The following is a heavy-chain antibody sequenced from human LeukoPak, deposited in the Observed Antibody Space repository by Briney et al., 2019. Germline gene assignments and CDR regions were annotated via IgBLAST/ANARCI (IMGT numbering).Heavy chain of an antibody. D-gene: IGHD7-27*01. J-gene: IGHJ3*02. V-gene: IGHV3-7*01. CDR1: GFTFSDYY. Sequence: GGSLRLSCAASGFTFSDYYMSWIRQAPGKGLEWVANIKQDGSDIYYVDSVKGRFTISRDNAKNSLYLQMNSLRAEDTAVYYCARESNWGGDAFDIWGLGTMVTVSS. CDR3: ARESNWGGDAFDI. CDR2: IKQDGSDI.